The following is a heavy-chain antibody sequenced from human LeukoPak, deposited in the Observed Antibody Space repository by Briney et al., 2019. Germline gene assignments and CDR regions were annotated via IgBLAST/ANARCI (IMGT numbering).Heavy chain of an antibody. V-gene: IGHV3-23*01. CDR2: IGGSGKNT. J-gene: IGHJ4*02. CDR1: GFTFSSHA. CDR3: AKDLETINPTTD. Sequence: PGGSLRLSCAASGFTFSSHAMSWVRQAPGKGLEWVSSIGGSGKNTFYADAVKGRFTISRDNSKDTLYLQMNSLRAEDTAVYYCAKDLETINPTTDWGQGTLVTVSS. D-gene: IGHD4-17*01.